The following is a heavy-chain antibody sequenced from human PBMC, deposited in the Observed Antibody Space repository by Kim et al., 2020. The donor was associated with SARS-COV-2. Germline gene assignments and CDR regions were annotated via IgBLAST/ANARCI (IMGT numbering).Heavy chain of an antibody. CDR2: IYPGDSDT. CDR3: ARQGPYDSSGYHDAFDI. D-gene: IGHD3-22*01. Sequence: GESLKISCKGSGYTLTRYWIAWVRQMPGKGLEWMGIIYPGDSDTRYSPSFQGQVTISADKSISTAYLQWSSLKASDTAIYYCARQGPYDSSGYHDAFDIWGQGTMVTVSS. J-gene: IGHJ3*02. V-gene: IGHV5-51*01. CDR1: GYTLTRYW.